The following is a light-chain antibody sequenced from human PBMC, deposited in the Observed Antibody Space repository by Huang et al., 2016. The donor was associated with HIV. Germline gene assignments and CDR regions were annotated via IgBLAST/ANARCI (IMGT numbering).Light chain of an antibody. CDR1: GTY. V-gene: IGKV1-39*01. J-gene: IGKJ1*01. CDR2: AAS. CDR3: HQTYSVPWT. Sequence: DVQMTQSPPSLSASIGDRVTITFGTYLHWYRQRSGRAPNLLIYAASTLQTWVPSRFSWHGSGTNFSLTISSLQPDDFATYYCHQTYSVPWTFGLGTKVETK.